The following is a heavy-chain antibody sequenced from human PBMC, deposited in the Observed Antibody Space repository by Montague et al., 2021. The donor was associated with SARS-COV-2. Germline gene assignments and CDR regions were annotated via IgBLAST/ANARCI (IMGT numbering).Heavy chain of an antibody. CDR1: GFTFSSYG. D-gene: IGHD4-11*01. V-gene: IGHV3-33*01. Sequence: SLRLSCAASGFTFSSYGIHWVRQAPGKGLEWVAVIWYDGNSKYYADSVKGRFTISRDNSKNTLYLQMNSLRAEDTAVYYCAREYDSNGYYYYGMDAWGQGTTVTVSS. CDR3: AREYDSNGYYYYGMDA. J-gene: IGHJ6*02. CDR2: IWYDGNSK.